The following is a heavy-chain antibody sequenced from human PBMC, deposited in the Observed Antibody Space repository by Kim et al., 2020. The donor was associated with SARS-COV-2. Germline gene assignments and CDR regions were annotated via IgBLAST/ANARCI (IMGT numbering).Heavy chain of an antibody. CDR1: GGSFSSFS. D-gene: IGHD1-7*01. CDR2: IIPMIGKR. V-gene: IGHV1-69*13. CDR3: ARRGSGNYFILAFHS. Sequence: SVKVSCKASGGSFSSFSISWVRQAPGQGLEWMGGIIPMIGKRNFAQKFQGRVTMTADESTSTAYMELSSLRSEDTAVYYCARRGSGNYFILAFHSWGLG. J-gene: IGHJ5*01.